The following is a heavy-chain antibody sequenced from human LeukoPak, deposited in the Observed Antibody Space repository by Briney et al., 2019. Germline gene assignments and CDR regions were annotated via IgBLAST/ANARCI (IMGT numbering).Heavy chain of an antibody. CDR3: ARQLGSDAFDI. J-gene: IGHJ3*02. V-gene: IGHV5-51*01. CDR1: GYSFTSYW. D-gene: IGHD3-10*01. CDR2: VFPVDSDT. Sequence: GESLKISCKGSGYSFTSYWIGWVRQMPGKGLEWMGIVFPVDSDTRYSLSFQGQVTTSVDKSITTAYLQWSSLKASDTAMYYCARQLGSDAFDIWGQGTMVTVSS.